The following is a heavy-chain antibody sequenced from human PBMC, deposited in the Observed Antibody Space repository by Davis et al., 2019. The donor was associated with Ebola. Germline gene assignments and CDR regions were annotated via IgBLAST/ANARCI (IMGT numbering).Heavy chain of an antibody. J-gene: IGHJ4*02. CDR2: ISGSGGST. CDR1: GFTFSSNS. D-gene: IGHD1-26*01. V-gene: IGHV3-23*01. Sequence: GESLKISCAASGFTFSSNSMNWVRQAPGKGLEWVSAISGSGGSTYYADSVKGRFTISRDNSKNTLYLQMNSLRAEDTAVYYCAKDLRLGSYSDNYWGQGTLVTVSS. CDR3: AKDLRLGSYSDNY.